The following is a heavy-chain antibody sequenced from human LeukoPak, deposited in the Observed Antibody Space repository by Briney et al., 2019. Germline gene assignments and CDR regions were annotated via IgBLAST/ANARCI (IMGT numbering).Heavy chain of an antibody. D-gene: IGHD3-22*01. V-gene: IGHV3-49*04. CDR3: TTAYYYDSSGPPGYFDY. CDR1: GFTFGDYA. J-gene: IGHJ4*02. Sequence: GRSLRLSCTASGFTFGDYAMSWVRQAPGKGLEWVGFTRSKAYGGTTEYAASVKGRFTISRDDSKSIAYLQMNSLKTEDTAVYYCTTAYYYDSSGPPGYFDYWGQGTLVTVSS. CDR2: TRSKAYGGTT.